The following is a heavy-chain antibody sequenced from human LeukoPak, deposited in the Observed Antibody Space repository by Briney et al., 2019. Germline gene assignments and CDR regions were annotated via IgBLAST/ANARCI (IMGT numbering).Heavy chain of an antibody. CDR1: GYTFTSYD. Sequence: ASVKVSCKASGYTFTSYDINWGRQATGQGLEWMGWMNPNSGNTGYAQKFQGRVTMTRNTSISTAYMELSSLRSEDTAVYYCARGTGYSSSFFWFDPWGQGTLVTVSS. V-gene: IGHV1-8*01. D-gene: IGHD6-6*01. CDR2: MNPNSGNT. J-gene: IGHJ5*02. CDR3: ARGTGYSSSFFWFDP.